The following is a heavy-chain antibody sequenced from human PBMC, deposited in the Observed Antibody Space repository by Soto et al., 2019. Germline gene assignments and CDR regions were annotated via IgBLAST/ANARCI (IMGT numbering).Heavy chain of an antibody. V-gene: IGHV1-69*13. CDR2: IIPIFGTS. D-gene: IGHD4-4*01. CDR1: GGTFSSHA. CDR3: ARGHVTTVTSYYGMDV. Sequence: SVKVSCKASGGTFSSHAISWVRQAPGQGLEWMGGIIPIFGTSNYAQKFQGRVTITADASTSTAYMELSSLRSEDTAMYYCARGHVTTVTSYYGMDVWGQGTTVTVSS. J-gene: IGHJ6*02.